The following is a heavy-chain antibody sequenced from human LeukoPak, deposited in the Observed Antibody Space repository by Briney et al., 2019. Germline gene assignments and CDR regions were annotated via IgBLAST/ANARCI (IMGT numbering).Heavy chain of an antibody. D-gene: IGHD3-10*01. CDR1: GGTFSSYA. CDR2: IIPIFGTA. Sequence: SVKVSCKASGGTFSSYAISWVRQAPGQGLEWMGGIIPIFGTANYAQKFQGRVTITADKSTSTAYMELGSLRSEDTAVYYCARAFGEYPYYYYYMDVWGKGTTVTVSS. J-gene: IGHJ6*03. CDR3: ARAFGEYPYYYYYMDV. V-gene: IGHV1-69*06.